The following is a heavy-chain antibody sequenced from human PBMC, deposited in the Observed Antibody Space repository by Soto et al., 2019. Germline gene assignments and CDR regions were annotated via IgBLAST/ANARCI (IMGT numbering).Heavy chain of an antibody. CDR3: AKGRRHTF. CDR2: INPDGGAT. Sequence: QVQLLQSGAEVKKPGASVKISCKASGYTFSFDYLSWVRRAPGQGLQWMGKINPDGGATTYAQSFQGRVSITSDASTGTVYMELSSLTSDDTAVYYCAKGRRHTFWGQGTLVSVSS. J-gene: IGHJ4*02. V-gene: IGHV1-46*01. CDR1: GYTFSFDY. D-gene: IGHD3-10*01.